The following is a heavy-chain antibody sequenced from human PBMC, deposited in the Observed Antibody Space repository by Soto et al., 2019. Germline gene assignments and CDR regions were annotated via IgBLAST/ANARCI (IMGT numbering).Heavy chain of an antibody. CDR3: ARATYYYDSSGYPHNYYYYYGMDV. V-gene: IGHV3-74*01. D-gene: IGHD3-22*01. CDR2: INIDGSTT. CDR1: GFTFSSYW. J-gene: IGHJ6*02. Sequence: GGSLRLSCAASGFTFSSYWMHWVRQAPGKGLVWVSRINIDGSTTTYADSVKGRFTISRDNSKNTLYLQMNSLRAEDTAVYYCARATYYYDSSGYPHNYYYYYGMDVWGQGTTVTVSS.